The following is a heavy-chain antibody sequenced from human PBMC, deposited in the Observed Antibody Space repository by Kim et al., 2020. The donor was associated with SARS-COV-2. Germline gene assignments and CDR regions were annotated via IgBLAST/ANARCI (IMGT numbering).Heavy chain of an antibody. D-gene: IGHD3-3*01. V-gene: IGHV4-31*02. CDR3: ARGDTIFGVVINAFDI. Sequence: SLNSRVTISVEASKNQFSLKLSSVTAADTAVYYCARGDTIFGVVINAFDIWGQGTMVTVSS. J-gene: IGHJ3*02.